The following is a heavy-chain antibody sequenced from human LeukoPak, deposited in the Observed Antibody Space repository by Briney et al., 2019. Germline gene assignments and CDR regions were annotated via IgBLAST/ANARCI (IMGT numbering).Heavy chain of an antibody. V-gene: IGHV3-23*01. D-gene: IGHD3-10*01. Sequence: PGGSLRLSCAASEFTFRSHVMSWVRQAPGKGLEWVSAIVGSGSTTHYADSVKGRFTISRDNSNNTLYLQMNSLRAEDTAVYYCARARGSGSYYGHDYYYYYYMDVWGQGTTVTVSS. CDR2: IVGSGSTT. J-gene: IGHJ6*03. CDR1: EFTFRSHV. CDR3: ARARGSGSYYGHDYYYYYYMDV.